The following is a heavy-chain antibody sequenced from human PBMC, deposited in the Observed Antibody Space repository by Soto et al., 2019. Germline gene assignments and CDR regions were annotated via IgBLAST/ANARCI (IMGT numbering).Heavy chain of an antibody. CDR2: ISSSGGST. Sequence: GGSLRLSCAASGFTFSSYAMSWVRQAPGKGLEWVSAISSSGGSTYYADSVKGRFTISRDNSKNTLYLQMNGLRAEDTAVYYCAKDTTGYSSGWPPFDYWGQGTLVTVSS. CDR1: GFTFSSYA. V-gene: IGHV3-23*01. CDR3: AKDTTGYSSGWPPFDY. D-gene: IGHD6-19*01. J-gene: IGHJ4*02.